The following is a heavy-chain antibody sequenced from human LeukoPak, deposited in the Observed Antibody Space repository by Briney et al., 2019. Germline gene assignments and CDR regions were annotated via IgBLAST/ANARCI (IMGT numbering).Heavy chain of an antibody. CDR2: ISSSGGTI. CDR1: GFTFSSYE. D-gene: IGHD6-19*01. V-gene: IGHV3-48*03. Sequence: GGSLRLPCAASGFTFSSYEMNWVRQAPGKGLEWVSYISSSGGTIYYADSVKGRFTISRDNAKNSLYLQMNSLRAEDTAVYYCARGTEQWLVLFDFWGQGALVTVSS. CDR3: ARGTEQWLVLFDF. J-gene: IGHJ4*02.